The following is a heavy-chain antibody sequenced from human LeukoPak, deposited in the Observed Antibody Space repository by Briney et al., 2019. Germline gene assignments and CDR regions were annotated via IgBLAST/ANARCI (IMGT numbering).Heavy chain of an antibody. V-gene: IGHV4-39*01. Sequence: SETLSLTCTVSGGSISSSSYYWGWIRQPPGKGLEWIVSIYYSGSTYYNPSLKSRVTISVDTSKNQFSLKLSSVTAADTAVYYCARQPPFKVVAASFDYWGQGTLVTVSS. CDR2: IYYSGST. CDR1: GGSISSSSYY. CDR3: ARQPPFKVVAASFDY. J-gene: IGHJ4*02. D-gene: IGHD2-15*01.